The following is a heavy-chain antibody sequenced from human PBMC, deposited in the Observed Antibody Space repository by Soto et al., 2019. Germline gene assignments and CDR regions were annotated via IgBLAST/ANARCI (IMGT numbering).Heavy chain of an antibody. D-gene: IGHD3-22*01. CDR1: GFTFNNYA. CDR2: ISYDGNNQ. V-gene: IGHV3-30*09. Sequence: PGGSLRLSCAASGFTFNNYAMHWVRQAPGKGLEWVAVISYDGNNQYYADSVKGRFAISRDNSKNTLYLQMNSLRDEDTAVYYCARDRVYYYYSSGYYNFEYWGQGSLVTVSS. J-gene: IGHJ4*02. CDR3: ARDRVYYYYSSGYYNFEY.